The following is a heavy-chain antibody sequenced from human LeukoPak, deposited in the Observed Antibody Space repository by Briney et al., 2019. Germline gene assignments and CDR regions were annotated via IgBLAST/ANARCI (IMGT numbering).Heavy chain of an antibody. D-gene: IGHD2-15*01. CDR2: ISYDSMIK. Sequence: GGSLRLSCVASGFSFSRDSMNWVRQAPGKGLEWISYISYDSMIKYYADSVRGRFTISRDSAKDSLYLQMHSLRAEDTAVYYCVRDNPRCCGVIPANIDDYWGQGTLVTVSS. J-gene: IGHJ4*02. CDR1: GFSFSRDS. V-gene: IGHV3-48*01. CDR3: VRDNPRCCGVIPANIDDY.